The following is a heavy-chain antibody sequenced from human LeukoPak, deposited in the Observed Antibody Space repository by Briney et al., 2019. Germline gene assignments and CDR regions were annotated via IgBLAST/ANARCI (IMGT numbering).Heavy chain of an antibody. J-gene: IGHJ6*03. V-gene: IGHV1-8*01. CDR1: GYTFTSYD. CDR3: ARADDTMVRGVIIYYMDV. D-gene: IGHD3-10*01. Sequence: GASVKVSCKXSGYTFTSYDINWVRQATGQGLEWMGWMNPNSGNTGYAQKFQGRVTMTRNTSISTAYMELSSLRSEDTAVYYCARADDTMVRGVIIYYMDVWGKGTTVTVSS. CDR2: MNPNSGNT.